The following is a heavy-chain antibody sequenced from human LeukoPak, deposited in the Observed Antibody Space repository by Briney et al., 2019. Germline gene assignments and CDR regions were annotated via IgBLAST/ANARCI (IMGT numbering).Heavy chain of an antibody. J-gene: IGHJ4*02. D-gene: IGHD3-10*01. CDR1: GYTFTNYG. CDR2: IRAYNGNT. V-gene: IGHV1-18*01. Sequence: ASVKVSCKASGYTFTNYGITWVRQDPGQGLEWMGWIRAYNGNTNYAQNLQGRVTITTDTSTSIAYMELRSLRSDDTAVYYCARDLVSVGSGVDYWGQGTLVTVSS. CDR3: ARDLVSVGSGVDY.